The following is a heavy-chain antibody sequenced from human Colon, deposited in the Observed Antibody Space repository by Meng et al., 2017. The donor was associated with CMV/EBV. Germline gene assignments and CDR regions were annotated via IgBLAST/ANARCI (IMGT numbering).Heavy chain of an antibody. D-gene: IGHD3-16*01. Sequence: GESLKISCAGAGFSFIDFELAWVRQRPGKGLEWVAGINWDGGSTVYVDSVKGRFAISRDNAKNLLYLQMNSLRPEDTALYYWAKEGGYWGQGTLVTVSS. CDR3: AKEGGY. CDR1: GFSFIDFE. V-gene: IGHV3-20*04. J-gene: IGHJ4*02. CDR2: INWDGGST.